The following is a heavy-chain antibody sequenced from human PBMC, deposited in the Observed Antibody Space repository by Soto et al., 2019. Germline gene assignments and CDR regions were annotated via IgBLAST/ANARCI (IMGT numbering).Heavy chain of an antibody. CDR3: ARVESIAGPGGYYYYGMDV. CDR1: GGTFSSYA. CDR2: IIPIFGTA. J-gene: IGHJ6*02. D-gene: IGHD6-6*01. Sequence: QVQLVQSGAEVKKPGSSVKVSCNASGGTFSSYAISWVRQAPGQGLEWMGGIIPIFGTANYAQKFQGRVTITADESTSTAYMELSSLRSEDTAVYYCARVESIAGPGGYYYYGMDVWGQGTTVTVSS. V-gene: IGHV1-69*01.